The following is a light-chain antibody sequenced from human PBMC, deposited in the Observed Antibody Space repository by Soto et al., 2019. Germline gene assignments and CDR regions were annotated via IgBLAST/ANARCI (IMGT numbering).Light chain of an antibody. J-gene: IGLJ2*01. Sequence: QSVLTQPASVSGSPGQSITISCTGTSSDVGGYNYVSWYQQHPGKAPKLMIYEVSNRPSGVSNRFSGSKSGNTASLTISGLQAEDEADYYCSSYTSSRAGDVVFGGGTKVTVL. V-gene: IGLV2-14*01. CDR3: SSYTSSRAGDVV. CDR1: SSDVGGYNY. CDR2: EVS.